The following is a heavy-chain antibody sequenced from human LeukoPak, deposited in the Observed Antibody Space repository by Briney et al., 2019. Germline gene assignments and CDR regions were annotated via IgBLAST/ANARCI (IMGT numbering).Heavy chain of an antibody. CDR2: IYYSGST. CDR1: GGSISSSSYY. J-gene: IGHJ5*02. D-gene: IGHD3-3*01. V-gene: IGHV4-39*01. CDR3: ARHPNFGVVYNWFDP. Sequence: SETLSLTCTVSGGSISSSSYYWGWIRQPPGKGLEWIGSIYYSGSTYYNPSLKSRVTISVDTSKNQFSLKPSSVTAADTAVYYCARHPNFGVVYNWFDPWGQGTLVTVSS.